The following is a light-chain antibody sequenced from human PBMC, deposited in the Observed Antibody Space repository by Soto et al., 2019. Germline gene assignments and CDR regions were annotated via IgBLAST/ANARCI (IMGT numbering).Light chain of an antibody. J-gene: IGLJ3*02. CDR2: EVS. CDR3: TSFTKSITWV. CDR1: ISDVGGYNF. V-gene: IGLV2-14*01. Sequence: QSVLTQPASVSGSPGQSITISCTGTISDVGGYNFVSWYQQHPDKAPKLIIYEVSNRPSGVSNRFSASKSGNTASLTISGLQAEYEADYYCTSFTKSITWVFGGGTKLTVL.